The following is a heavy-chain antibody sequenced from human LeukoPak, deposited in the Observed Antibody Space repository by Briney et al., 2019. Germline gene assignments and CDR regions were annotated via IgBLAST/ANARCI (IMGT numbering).Heavy chain of an antibody. CDR2: ISSSSSYI. Sequence: PGGSLRLSCAASGFTFSSYSMNWVRQAPGKGLEWVSSISSSSSYIYYADSVKGRFTISRDNAKNSLYLQMNSLIAEDTAVYYCARRPHGGYYYDSSPLYFFDYWGQGTLVTVSS. CDR3: ARRPHGGYYYDSSPLYFFDY. D-gene: IGHD3-22*01. V-gene: IGHV3-21*01. J-gene: IGHJ4*02. CDR1: GFTFSSYS.